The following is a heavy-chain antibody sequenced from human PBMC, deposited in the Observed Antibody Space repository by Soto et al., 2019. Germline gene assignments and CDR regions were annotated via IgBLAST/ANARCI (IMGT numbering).Heavy chain of an antibody. Sequence: GGSLRLSCAASGFTFSSYAMSWVCQAPGKGLEWVSAISGSGGSTYYADSVKGRFTISRDNSKNTLYLQMNSLRAEDTAVYYCAKDNSAYYYYYMDIWGKGTTVTVSS. CDR3: AKDNSAYYYYYMDI. V-gene: IGHV3-23*01. CDR1: GFTFSSYA. D-gene: IGHD1-26*01. J-gene: IGHJ6*03. CDR2: ISGSGGST.